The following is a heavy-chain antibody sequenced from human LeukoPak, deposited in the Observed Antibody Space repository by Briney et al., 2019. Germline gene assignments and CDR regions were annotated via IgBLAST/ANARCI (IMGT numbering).Heavy chain of an antibody. CDR2: ISYDGSNK. Sequence: GGSLRLSCAASGFTFSSYAMHWVRQAPGKGLEWVAVISYDGSNKYYADSVKGRFTISRDNSKNTLYLQMNSLRAEDTAVYYCAREYPTLGYGGNWGSFDYWGQGTLVTVSS. V-gene: IGHV3-30-3*01. CDR1: GFTFSSYA. CDR3: AREYPTLGYGGNWGSFDY. J-gene: IGHJ4*02. D-gene: IGHD4-23*01.